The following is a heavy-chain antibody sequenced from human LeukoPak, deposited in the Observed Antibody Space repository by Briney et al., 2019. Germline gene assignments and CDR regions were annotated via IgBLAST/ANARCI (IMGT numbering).Heavy chain of an antibody. CDR3: ARAATYGGYVLYFDY. D-gene: IGHD5-12*01. Sequence: GASVKVSCKASGYTFTSYYMHWVRQAPGQGLEWMGIINPSGGSTSYAQKFQGRVTMTRDTSTSTVYMELSSLRSEDTAVYYCARAATYGGYVLYFDYWGQGTLVTVSS. J-gene: IGHJ4*02. V-gene: IGHV1-46*01. CDR2: INPSGGST. CDR1: GYTFTSYY.